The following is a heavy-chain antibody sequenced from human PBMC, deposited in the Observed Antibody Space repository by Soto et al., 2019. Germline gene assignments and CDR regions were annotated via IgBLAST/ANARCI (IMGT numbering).Heavy chain of an antibody. V-gene: IGHV4-59*08. J-gene: IGHJ5*02. CDR1: GGSISSYY. CDR3: ARQVYCSGGSCYNWFDP. Sequence: PSETLSLTCTVSGGSISSYYWSWIRQPPGKGLEWIGYIYYSGSTNYNPSLKSRVTISVDTSKNQFSLKLSSVTAADTAVYYCARQVYCSGGSCYNWFDPWGQGTLVTVSS. D-gene: IGHD2-15*01. CDR2: IYYSGST.